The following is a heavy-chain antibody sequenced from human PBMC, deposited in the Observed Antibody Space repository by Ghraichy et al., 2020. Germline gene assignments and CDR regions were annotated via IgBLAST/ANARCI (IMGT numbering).Heavy chain of an antibody. CDR3: ARLRYYYYMDV. Sequence: SETLSLTCTVSGGSISSYYWSWIRQPPGKGLEWIGYIYYSGSTNYNPSLKSRVTISVDTSKNQFSLKLSSVTAADTAVYYCARLRYYYYMDVWGKGTTVTVSS. V-gene: IGHV4-59*08. CDR1: GGSISSYY. CDR2: IYYSGST. J-gene: IGHJ6*03.